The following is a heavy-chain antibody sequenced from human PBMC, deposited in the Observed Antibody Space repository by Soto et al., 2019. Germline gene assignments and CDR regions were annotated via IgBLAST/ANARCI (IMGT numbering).Heavy chain of an antibody. J-gene: IGHJ4*02. CDR1: GFTFDDYA. Sequence: GGSLRLSCAASGFTFDDYAMHWVRQAPGKGLEWVSGISWNSGSIGYADSVKGRFTISRDNAKNSLYLQMNSLRAEDTALYYCAKDRGYDFWSGLLIDYWGQGTLVTVSS. CDR2: ISWNSGSI. D-gene: IGHD3-3*01. V-gene: IGHV3-9*01. CDR3: AKDRGYDFWSGLLIDY.